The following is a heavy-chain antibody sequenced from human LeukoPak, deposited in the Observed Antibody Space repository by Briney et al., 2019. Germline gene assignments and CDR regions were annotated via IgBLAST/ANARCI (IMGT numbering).Heavy chain of an antibody. CDR1: GFTFSSYA. CDR2: ISYDGSNK. Sequence: GGSLSLSCAVSGFTFSSYAMRWVRQAPGRGLEWVADISYDGSNKYYADSVTGRFTISRDNSKNTLYLQMNRLRAEDTAVYYCARDHGGSDLISYYFDYWGQGTLVTVSS. V-gene: IGHV3-30-3*01. J-gene: IGHJ4*02. CDR3: ARDHGGSDLISYYFDY. D-gene: IGHD1-26*01.